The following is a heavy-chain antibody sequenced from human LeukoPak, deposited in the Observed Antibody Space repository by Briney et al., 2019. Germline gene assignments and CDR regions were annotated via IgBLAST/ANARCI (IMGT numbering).Heavy chain of an antibody. J-gene: IGHJ4*02. CDR2: INPSGGST. D-gene: IGHD3-10*01. Sequence: GESLKISCKGSGYTFTSYYMHWVRQAPGQGLEWMGIINPSGGSTSYAQKFQGRVTMTRDTSTSTVYMELSSLRSEDTAVYYCARDSYGSGDFDYWGQGTLVTVSS. V-gene: IGHV1-46*01. CDR1: GYTFTSYY. CDR3: ARDSYGSGDFDY.